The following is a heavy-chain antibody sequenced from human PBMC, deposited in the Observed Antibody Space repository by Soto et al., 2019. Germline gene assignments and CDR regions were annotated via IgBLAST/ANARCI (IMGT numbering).Heavy chain of an antibody. CDR2: IYYSGST. D-gene: IGHD4-4*01. CDR3: ARDPVRYYYYGMDV. Sequence: SETLSLTCTVSGGSISSGDYYWSWIRQPPGKGLEWIGYIYYSGSTYYNPSLKSRVTISVDTSKNQFSLKLSSVTAADTAVYYCARDPVRYYYYGMDVWGQGTTVTVSS. CDR1: GGSISSGDYY. J-gene: IGHJ6*02. V-gene: IGHV4-30-4*01.